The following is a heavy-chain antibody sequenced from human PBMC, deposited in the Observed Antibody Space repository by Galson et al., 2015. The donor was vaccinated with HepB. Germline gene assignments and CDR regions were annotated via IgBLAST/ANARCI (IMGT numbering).Heavy chain of an antibody. Sequence: SLRLSCAASGFTVSDNYMSWVRQAPGRGLEWVSVIFSGGTTYYADSVKGRFTTSRDNSKNTLYLQMNSLRVEDTAVYYCARGSKSLQHLGSLDYWGQGTLVTVSS. D-gene: IGHD3-10*01. CDR2: IFSGGTT. J-gene: IGHJ4*02. CDR1: GFTVSDNY. CDR3: ARGSKSLQHLGSLDY. V-gene: IGHV3-53*01.